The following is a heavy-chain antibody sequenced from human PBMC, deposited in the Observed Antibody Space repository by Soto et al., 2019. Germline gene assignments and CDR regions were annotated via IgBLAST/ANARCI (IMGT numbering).Heavy chain of an antibody. Sequence: GGSLRLSCAASGFTFSSYAMSWVRQAPGKGLEWVSAISGSGGSTYYADSVKGRFTISRDNSKNTLYLQMNSLRAEDTAVYYCAKEKLGGSYFPSGFDYWGQGTLVTVSS. D-gene: IGHD1-26*01. CDR1: GFTFSSYA. CDR3: AKEKLGGSYFPSGFDY. V-gene: IGHV3-23*01. CDR2: ISGSGGST. J-gene: IGHJ4*02.